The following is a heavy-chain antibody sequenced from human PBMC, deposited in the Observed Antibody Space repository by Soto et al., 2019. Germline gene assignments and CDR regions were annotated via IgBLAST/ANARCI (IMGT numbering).Heavy chain of an antibody. CDR2: IKQDGSEK. Sequence: GESLKISCAASGFTFSSYWMSWVRQAPGKGLEWVANIKQDGSEKYYVDSVKGRFTISRDNAKNSLYLQMNSLRAEDTAVYYCARDGHCSGGSCYYYYGMDVWGQGTTVTVSS. D-gene: IGHD2-15*01. J-gene: IGHJ6*02. CDR3: ARDGHCSGGSCYYYYGMDV. V-gene: IGHV3-7*01. CDR1: GFTFSSYW.